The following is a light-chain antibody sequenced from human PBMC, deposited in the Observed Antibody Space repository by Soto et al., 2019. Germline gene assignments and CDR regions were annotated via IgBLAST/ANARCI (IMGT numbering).Light chain of an antibody. CDR2: GNS. V-gene: IGLV1-40*01. Sequence: QLVLTQPPSVSGAPGQSVTISCTGSSSNIGAGYDVHWYQQLPGTAPKLLIYGNSNRPSGVPDRFSGSKSGTSASLAITGLQAEDEADYYCQSYDSSLSVWVFGGGTKLTVL. CDR3: QSYDSSLSVWV. J-gene: IGLJ3*02. CDR1: SSNIGAGYD.